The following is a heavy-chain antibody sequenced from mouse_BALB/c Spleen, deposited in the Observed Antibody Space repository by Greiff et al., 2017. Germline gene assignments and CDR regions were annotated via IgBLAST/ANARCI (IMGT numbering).Heavy chain of an antibody. CDR2: IYPGDGDT. CDR3: PRSGYGNSLFDD. Sequence: QVQLQQSGPELVKPGASVKISCKASGYAFSSSWMNWVKQRPGQGLEWIGRIYPGDGDTNYNGKFKGKATLTADKSSSTAYMQLSSLTSVDSAVYFCPRSGYGNSLFDDWGQGTTLTVSS. V-gene: IGHV1-82*01. J-gene: IGHJ2*01. CDR1: GYAFSSSW. D-gene: IGHD2-10*02.